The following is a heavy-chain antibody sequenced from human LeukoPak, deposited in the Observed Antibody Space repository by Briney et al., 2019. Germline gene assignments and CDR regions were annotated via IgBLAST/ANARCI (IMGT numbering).Heavy chain of an antibody. Sequence: ASVKVSCKASGYTFTSYGISWVRQAPGQGLEWMGWISAYNGNTNYAQKLQGRVTMTTDTSTSTAYMELRSLRSEDTAVYYCARDVGISSGWYYFDYWGQGTLVTVSS. CDR3: ARDVGISSGWYYFDY. CDR2: ISAYNGNT. CDR1: GYTFTSYG. J-gene: IGHJ4*02. D-gene: IGHD6-19*01. V-gene: IGHV1-18*01.